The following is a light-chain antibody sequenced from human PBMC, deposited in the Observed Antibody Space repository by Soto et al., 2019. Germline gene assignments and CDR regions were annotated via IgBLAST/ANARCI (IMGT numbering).Light chain of an antibody. J-gene: IGKJ1*01. V-gene: IGKV3-20*01. CDR1: QSVSSSY. CDR2: GAS. CDR3: QQYGSSPRT. Sequence: EIVLTQSPGTLSLSPGERATLSGMGSQSVSSSYLAWYQQKPGQAPRLLIYGASSRATGIPDRFSGSGSGTDFTLTISRLEPEDFAVYYCQQYGSSPRTFGQGTKVDIK.